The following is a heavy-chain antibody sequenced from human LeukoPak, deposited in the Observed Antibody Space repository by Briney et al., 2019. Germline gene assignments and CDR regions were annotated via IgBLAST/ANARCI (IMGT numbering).Heavy chain of an antibody. J-gene: IGHJ4*02. V-gene: IGHV3-7*01. CDR3: ARDPESSSFDL. Sequence: GGSLRLSCAASGFSFSTYWMSWVRQTPEKGLEFVANIDQGGSVRNYMDSLKGRCTISRDNAKKSLYLEINSLRADDTAVYYCARDPESSSFDLWGRGALVTVCS. CDR1: GFSFSTYW. CDR2: IDQGGSVR. D-gene: IGHD6-13*01.